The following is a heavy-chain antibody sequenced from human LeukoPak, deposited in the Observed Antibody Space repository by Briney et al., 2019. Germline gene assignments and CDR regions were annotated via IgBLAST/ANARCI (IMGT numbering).Heavy chain of an antibody. CDR2: IYSGGST. D-gene: IGHD2-15*01. CDR1: GFTVSSNC. Sequence: GGSLRLSCAASGFTVSSNCMSWVRQAPGKGLEWVSVIYSGGSTYYADSVKGRFTISRDNSKNTLYLQMNSLRAEDTAVYYCAREARGYAIDYWGQGTLVTVSS. J-gene: IGHJ4*02. V-gene: IGHV3-66*01. CDR3: AREARGYAIDY.